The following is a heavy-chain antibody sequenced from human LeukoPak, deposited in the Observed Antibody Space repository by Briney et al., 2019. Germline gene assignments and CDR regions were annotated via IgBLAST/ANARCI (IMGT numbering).Heavy chain of an antibody. V-gene: IGHV1-2*02. CDR2: INPNSGGT. CDR3: ASGRGDYVWGSYRSSWFDP. J-gene: IGHJ5*02. D-gene: IGHD3-16*02. CDR1: GYTFTGYY. Sequence: APVKVSCKASGYTFTGYYMHWVRQAPGQGLEWMGWINPNSGGTNYAQKFQGRVTMTRDTSISTAYMELSRLRSDDTAVYYCASGRGDYVWGSYRSSWFDPWGQGTLVTVSS.